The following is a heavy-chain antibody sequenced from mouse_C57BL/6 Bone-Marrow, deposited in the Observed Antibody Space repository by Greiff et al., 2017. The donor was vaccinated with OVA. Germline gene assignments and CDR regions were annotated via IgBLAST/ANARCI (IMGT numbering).Heavy chain of an antibody. J-gene: IGHJ3*01. V-gene: IGHV1-81*01. Sequence: QVQLQQSGAELARPGASVKLSCKASGYTFTSYGISWVKQRPGQGLEWIGEIYPRSGNTYYNEKFKGKATLTADKSSSTAYMELRSLTSEDSAVYFCASGGYYYGSSWGFAYWGRGKLVTVSA. CDR2: IYPRSGNT. CDR3: ASGGYYYGSSWGFAY. D-gene: IGHD1-1*01. CDR1: GYTFTSYG.